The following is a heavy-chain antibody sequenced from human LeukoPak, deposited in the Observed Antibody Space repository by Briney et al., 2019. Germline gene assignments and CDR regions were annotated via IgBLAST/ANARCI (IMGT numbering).Heavy chain of an antibody. CDR2: FSGGDGSP. J-gene: IGHJ4*02. V-gene: IGHV3-23*01. Sequence: PGGSLRLSCAASGFTFSNYAMTWVRQAPGQGLEWVSTFSGGDGSPYYADSVKGRFTISRDNSKNTLYLQMSSLRAEDTAVYYCARAFGSSYYYFDYWGQGTLVTVSS. CDR3: ARAFGSSYYYFDY. D-gene: IGHD6-13*01. CDR1: GFTFSNYA.